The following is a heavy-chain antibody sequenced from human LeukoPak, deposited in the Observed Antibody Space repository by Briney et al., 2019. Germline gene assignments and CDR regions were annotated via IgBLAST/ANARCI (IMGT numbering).Heavy chain of an antibody. J-gene: IGHJ4*02. CDR2: ISGSGDTT. CDR1: RFTFSTYA. V-gene: IGHV3-23*01. D-gene: IGHD2-2*01. CDR3: AKSQRNDQQVVQRIDY. Sequence: GGSLRLSCTASRFTFSTYAMSWVRQAPGKGLEWVSSISGSGDTTYYTGSVKGRFTISRDKSKNALYLQMSSLRAEDTAVYYCAKSQRNDQQVVQRIDYWGQGTLVTVSS.